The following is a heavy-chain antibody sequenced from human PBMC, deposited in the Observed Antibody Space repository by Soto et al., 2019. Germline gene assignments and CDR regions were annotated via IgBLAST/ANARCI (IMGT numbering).Heavy chain of an antibody. D-gene: IGHD6-19*01. CDR3: ARGTGIAVAGTLSS. CDR2: IIPIFGTA. V-gene: IGHV1-69*13. J-gene: IGHJ5*02. CDR1: GGTFSSYA. Sequence: ASVKVSCKASGGTFSSYAISWVRQAPGQGLEWMGGIIPIFGTANYAQKFQGRVTITADESTSTAYMELSSLRSEDTAVYYCARGTGIAVAGTLSSWGQGTLVTVSS.